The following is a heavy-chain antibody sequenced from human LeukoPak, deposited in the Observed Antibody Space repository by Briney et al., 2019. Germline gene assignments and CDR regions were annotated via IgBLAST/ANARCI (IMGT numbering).Heavy chain of an antibody. J-gene: IGHJ4*02. CDR2: ISSRSSYK. CDR3: ARDPNYYDSI. D-gene: IGHD3-22*01. V-gene: IGHV3-21*01. Sequence: GGSLRLSCAASGFTFSTYSMNWVRQAPGKGLEWVSSISSRSSYKYYADSVKGRFTISRDNAKNSLYLQMSSLRAEDTAVYYCARDPNYYDSIWGQGTLVTVSS. CDR1: GFTFSTYS.